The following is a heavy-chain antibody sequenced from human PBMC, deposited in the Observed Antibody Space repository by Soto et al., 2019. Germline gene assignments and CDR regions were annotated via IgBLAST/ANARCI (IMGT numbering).Heavy chain of an antibody. CDR2: IFSNDEK. CDR3: ARIRNTRGSGWYYFDY. V-gene: IGHV2-26*01. CDR1: GFSLSNARMG. Sequence: SGPTLVNPTETLTLTCTVSGFSLSNARMGVSWIRQPPGKALEWLAHIFSNDEKSYSTSLKSRLTISKDTSKSQVVLTMTNMDPVDTATYYCARIRNTRGSGWYYFDYWGQGTLVTVSS. D-gene: IGHD6-19*01. J-gene: IGHJ4*02.